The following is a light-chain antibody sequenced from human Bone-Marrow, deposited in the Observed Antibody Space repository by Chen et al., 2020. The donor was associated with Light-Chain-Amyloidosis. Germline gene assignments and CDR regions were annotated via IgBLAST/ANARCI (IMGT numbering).Light chain of an antibody. V-gene: IGKV1-39*01. CDR1: QTIGTY. Sequence: DIQMTQSPSSLYASVGDRVTIACRASQTIGTYLHWYQQKPGKAPQLVIYSASNLQSGVPSRFSGSGYGTDFTLTISCLQPEDFATYYCQHGYEFPTWTFGQGTRVEI. J-gene: IGKJ1*01. CDR3: QHGYEFPTWT. CDR2: SAS.